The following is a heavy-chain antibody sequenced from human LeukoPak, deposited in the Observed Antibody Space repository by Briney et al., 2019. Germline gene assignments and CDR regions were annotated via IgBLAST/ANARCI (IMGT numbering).Heavy chain of an antibody. D-gene: IGHD1-26*01. J-gene: IGHJ4*02. V-gene: IGHV4-4*07. CDR3: ARENSGSYREFDY. CDR1: GGSISSYY. CDR2: IYTSGST. Sequence: SGTLSLTCTVSGGSISSYYWSWIRQPAGKGLEWIGRIYTSGSTNYNASLKSRVSMSVDTSKNQFSLKLSSVTAADTAVFYCARENSGSYREFDYWGQGTLVTVSS.